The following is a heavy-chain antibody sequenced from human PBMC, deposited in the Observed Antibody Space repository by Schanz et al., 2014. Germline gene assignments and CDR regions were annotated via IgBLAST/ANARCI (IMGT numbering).Heavy chain of an antibody. V-gene: IGHV3-21*04. CDR3: AKVGPYSGSLGAFDI. D-gene: IGHD1-26*01. J-gene: IGHJ3*02. Sequence: EVQLLESGGGLVQPGGSLRLSCAASKFTFSNYAMSWVRQAPGKGLEWVSSISSTSTYINYADSVKGRFTISRDNAKNSLHLQMNSLRAEDSAVYYCAKVGPYSGSLGAFDIWGQGTMVTVSS. CDR1: KFTFSNYA. CDR2: ISSTSTYI.